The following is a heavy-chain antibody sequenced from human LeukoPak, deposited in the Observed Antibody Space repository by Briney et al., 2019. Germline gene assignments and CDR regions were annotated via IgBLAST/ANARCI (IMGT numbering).Heavy chain of an antibody. V-gene: IGHV1-18*01. CDR2: ISAYNGNT. CDR1: GYTFTSYG. Sequence: ASVKVSCKASGYTFTSYGISWVRQAPGQGLEWMGWISAYNGNTNFAQKFQGRVTMSTDTSTSTAYMELRSLRSDDTAVYYCARDGRYFDDVGYWGQGTLVTVSS. J-gene: IGHJ4*02. D-gene: IGHD3-9*01. CDR3: ARDGRYFDDVGY.